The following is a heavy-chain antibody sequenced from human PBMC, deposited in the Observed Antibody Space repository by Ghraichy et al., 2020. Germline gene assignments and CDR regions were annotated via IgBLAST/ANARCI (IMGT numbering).Heavy chain of an antibody. V-gene: IGHV4-39*01. Sequence: SETLSLTCTVSNVSISRTIYHWGWIRQSPGKGLEWIGIINYIGTTYYNPSLTSRVTISVDTSKNQFSLTLASVTAADTGIYYCARHLNIPRSSIADYWGRGTLVTVSS. CDR2: INYIGTT. CDR3: ARHLNIPRSSIADY. CDR1: NVSISRTIYH. D-gene: IGHD3-3*01. J-gene: IGHJ4*02.